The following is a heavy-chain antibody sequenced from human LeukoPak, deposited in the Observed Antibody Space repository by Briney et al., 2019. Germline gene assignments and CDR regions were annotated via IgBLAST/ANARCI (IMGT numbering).Heavy chain of an antibody. J-gene: IGHJ4*02. V-gene: IGHV1-8*01. CDR2: MNPNSGNT. CDR3: ARGLSGYDLFDY. D-gene: IGHD5-12*01. CDR1: GYTFTSYD. Sequence: ASVKVSCKASGYTFTSYDINWVRQATGQGLEWMGWMNPNSGNTGYAQKFQGRVTMTRNTSISTAYMELSSLRSEDTAVYYCARGLSGYDLFDYWGQGTLVTVSS.